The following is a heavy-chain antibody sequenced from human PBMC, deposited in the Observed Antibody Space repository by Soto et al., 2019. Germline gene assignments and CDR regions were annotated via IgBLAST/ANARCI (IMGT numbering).Heavy chain of an antibody. CDR2: IYFSGST. CDR1: GGSISSGGYY. Sequence: VQLQESGPGLVKPSQTLSLTCSVSGGSISSGGYYWSWIRQHPGKGLEWIGYIYFSGSTYYNPSLKNRLTISLDTSKNQFSLKLSSVTAADTAVYYCASGKEGGLSEYWGQGTLVTVSS. CDR3: ASGKEGGLSEY. D-gene: IGHD2-15*01. J-gene: IGHJ4*02. V-gene: IGHV4-31*03.